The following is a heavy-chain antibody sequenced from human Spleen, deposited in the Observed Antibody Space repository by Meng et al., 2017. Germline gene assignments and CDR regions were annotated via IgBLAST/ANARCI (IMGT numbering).Heavy chain of an antibody. J-gene: IGHJ6*02. Sequence: GGSLRLSCTGSGFTFGDHGLNWVRQAPGKGLEWIGYIRNKAILGGTAEYAASVKGRFTISRDDSNSVAYLRMNSLNIDDTAVYYCSRGYHSDVWGQGTTVTVSS. CDR2: IRNKAILGGTA. CDR3: SRGYHSDV. V-gene: IGHV3-49*04. CDR1: GFTFGDHG. D-gene: IGHD5-12*01.